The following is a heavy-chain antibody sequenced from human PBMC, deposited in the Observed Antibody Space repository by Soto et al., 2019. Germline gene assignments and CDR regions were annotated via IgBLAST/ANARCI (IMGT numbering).Heavy chain of an antibody. CDR3: ARGNAVGNYFDY. D-gene: IGHD3-10*01. V-gene: IGHV3-33*01. CDR1: GFTFSSYG. J-gene: IGHJ4*02. CDR2: IWYDGSNK. Sequence: QVQLVESGGGVVQPGRSLRLSCAASGFTFSSYGMHWVRQAPGKGLEWVAVIWYDGSNKYYADSVKGRFTISRDNSKNTLYLQMTSLRAEDTAGYYCARGNAVGNYFDYWGQGALVTVSS.